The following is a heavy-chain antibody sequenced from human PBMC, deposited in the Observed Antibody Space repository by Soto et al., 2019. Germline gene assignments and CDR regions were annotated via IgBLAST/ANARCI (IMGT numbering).Heavy chain of an antibody. CDR1: GYTFTSYE. J-gene: IGHJ4*02. CDR3: ARGELLWFGELLR. D-gene: IGHD3-10*01. Sequence: QVQLVQSGAEVKKPGASVKVSCKASGYTFTSYEINWVRQATGQGLEWMGWMNPNSGDTGYAQKFRGRVTMTRNTSISTASMELSSLRSEDPAVYYCARGELLWFGELLRWGQGTLVTGSS. CDR2: MNPNSGDT. V-gene: IGHV1-8*01.